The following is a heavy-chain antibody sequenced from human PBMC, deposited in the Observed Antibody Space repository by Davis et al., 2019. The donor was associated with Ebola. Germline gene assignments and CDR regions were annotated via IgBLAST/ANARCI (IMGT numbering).Heavy chain of an antibody. D-gene: IGHD3-22*01. V-gene: IGHV3-23*01. CDR1: GFTFSSYA. CDR3: CCGCYRDYFDY. CDR2: ISGSGGST. J-gene: IGHJ4*02. Sequence: GESLKISCAASGFTFSSYAMSWVRQAPGKGLEWVSAISGSGGSTYYADSVKGRFTISRDNAKNTLYLQMNSLRAEDTAVYYCCCGCYRDYFDYWGQGTLVTVSS.